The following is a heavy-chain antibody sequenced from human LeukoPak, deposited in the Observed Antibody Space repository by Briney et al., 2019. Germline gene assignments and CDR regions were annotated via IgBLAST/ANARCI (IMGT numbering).Heavy chain of an antibody. CDR1: GFTFSSCA. J-gene: IGHJ3*02. CDR2: ISGSGGST. CDR3: AKDGYGSGSYHDAFDI. D-gene: IGHD3-10*01. V-gene: IGHV3-23*01. Sequence: GRSLRLSCAASGFTFSSCAMSWVRQAPGKGLEWVSAISGSGGSTYYADSVKGRFTISRDNSKNTLYLQMNSLRAEDTAVYYCAKDGYGSGSYHDAFDIWGQGTMVTVSS.